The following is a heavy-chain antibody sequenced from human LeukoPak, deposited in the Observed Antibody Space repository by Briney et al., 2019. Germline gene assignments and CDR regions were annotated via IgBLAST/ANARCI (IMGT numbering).Heavy chain of an antibody. CDR3: ARDLGWQSSMGMVRGVTKDYYYYYMDV. CDR1: GYTFTSYY. V-gene: IGHV1-46*01. D-gene: IGHD3-10*01. Sequence: GASVKVSCKASGYTFTSYYMHWVRQAPGQGLEWMGRINPSGGSTSYAQKFQGRVTMTRDTSTSTVYVELSSLRSEDTAVYYCARDLGWQSSMGMVRGVTKDYYYYYMDVWGKGTTVTISS. J-gene: IGHJ6*03. CDR2: INPSGGST.